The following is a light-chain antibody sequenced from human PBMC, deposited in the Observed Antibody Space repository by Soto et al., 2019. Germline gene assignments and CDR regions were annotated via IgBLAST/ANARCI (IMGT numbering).Light chain of an antibody. Sequence: ILLTQSPSSLSSPVGDRVTITCRASQGIDTSLAWYQQKPGKAPKLVIYAASNFQSGVPSRFSGSGSGTHFTLTISSLQPEDFATYYCQQLHGYPITFGQGTRLEIK. V-gene: IGKV1-9*01. CDR1: QGIDTS. CDR2: AAS. J-gene: IGKJ5*01. CDR3: QQLHGYPIT.